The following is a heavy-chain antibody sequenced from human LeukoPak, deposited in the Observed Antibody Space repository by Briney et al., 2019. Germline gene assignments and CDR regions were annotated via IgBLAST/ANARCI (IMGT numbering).Heavy chain of an antibody. CDR3: AAEPFWSGYPNWFDP. D-gene: IGHD3-3*01. CDR2: IVVGSGNT. CDR1: GFTFTSSA. J-gene: IGHJ5*02. V-gene: IGHV1-58*02. Sequence: AVKVSCKASGFTFTSSAMQWVRQARGQRLEWIGWIVVGSGNTNYAQKFQERVTITRDMSTSTAYMELSSLRSEDTAEYYCAAEPFWSGYPNWFDPWGQGTLVTVSS.